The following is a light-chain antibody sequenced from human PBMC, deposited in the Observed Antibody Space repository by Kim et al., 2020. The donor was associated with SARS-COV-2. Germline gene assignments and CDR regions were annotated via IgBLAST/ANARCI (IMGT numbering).Light chain of an antibody. V-gene: IGKV3-11*01. CDR3: QQHSNWPFT. Sequence: EIVLTQSPATLSLSPGERATLSCRASQSVSSNLAWYQQKPGQAPRLLIYDASNRATGIPARFSGSGSGTDFTLTISSLEPEDFAVYYCQQHSNWPFTFGQGTQLDIK. CDR1: QSVSSN. CDR2: DAS. J-gene: IGKJ5*01.